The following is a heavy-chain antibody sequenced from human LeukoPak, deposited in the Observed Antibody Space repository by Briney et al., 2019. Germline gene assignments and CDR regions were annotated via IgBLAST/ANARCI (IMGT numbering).Heavy chain of an antibody. CDR3: ARTTGSYRDL. V-gene: IGHV1-18*01. CDR1: GYTFTSYG. CDR2: ISTHNGHT. J-gene: IGHJ4*02. Sequence: ASVKVSCKASGYTFTSYGISWVRQAPGQGLEYMGWISTHNGHTNYTQKFQGRVTMTTDTSTSTAYMELRSLRFDDTAVYYCARTTGSYRDLWGQGTLVTVSS. D-gene: IGHD1-26*01.